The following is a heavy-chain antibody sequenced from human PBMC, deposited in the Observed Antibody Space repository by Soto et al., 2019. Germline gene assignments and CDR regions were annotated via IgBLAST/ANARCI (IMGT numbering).Heavy chain of an antibody. V-gene: IGHV3-23*01. J-gene: IGHJ5*02. CDR1: GFTFSSYA. CDR2: ISGSGGST. CDR3: AGKRVVVQAAIGLLGFAP. Sequence: PGGSLRLSCAASGFTFSSYAMSWVRQAPGKGLEWVSAISGSGGSTYYADSVKGRFTISRDNSKNTLYLQMNSLRAEDTAVYYCAGKRVVVQAAIGLLGFAPWGQGTLVTVSS. D-gene: IGHD2-2*01.